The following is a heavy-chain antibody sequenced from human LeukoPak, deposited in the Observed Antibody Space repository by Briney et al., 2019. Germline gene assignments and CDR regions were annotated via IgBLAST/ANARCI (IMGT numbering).Heavy chain of an antibody. CDR3: ARDVRLHGSVAFDI. CDR2: IYSGGST. J-gene: IGHJ3*02. V-gene: IGHV3-53*01. D-gene: IGHD6-25*01. CDR1: GFTVSSNY. Sequence: PGGSLRLSCAASGFTVSSNYMSWVRQAPGKGLEWVSVIYSGGSTYYADSVKGRFTISRDNSKNTLYLQMNSLGAEDTAVYYCARDVRLHGSVAFDIWGQGTMVTVSS.